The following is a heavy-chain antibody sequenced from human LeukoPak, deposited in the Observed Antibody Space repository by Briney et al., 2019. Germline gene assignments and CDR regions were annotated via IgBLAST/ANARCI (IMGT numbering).Heavy chain of an antibody. J-gene: IGHJ5*02. CDR1: GGTFSSYT. CDR3: ARGVWSGYYTGNWFDP. V-gene: IGHV1-69*02. D-gene: IGHD3-3*01. CDR2: IIPILGIA. Sequence: SVKVSCKASGGTFSSYTISWVRQAPGQGLEWMGRIIPILGIANYAQKFQGRVTITADKSTSTAYLELSSLRSEDTAVYYCARGVWSGYYTGNWFDPWGQGTLVAVSS.